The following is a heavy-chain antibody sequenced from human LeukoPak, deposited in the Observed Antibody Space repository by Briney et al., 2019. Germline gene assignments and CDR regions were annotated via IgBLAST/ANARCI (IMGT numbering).Heavy chain of an antibody. Sequence: SETLSLTCTVSGGSISGYYWSWIRRPPGKGLEWIGEINHSGSTNYNPSLKSRVTISVDTSKNQFSLKLSSVTAADTAVYYCARALSRLTGYYYYYYGMDVWGQGTTVTVSS. J-gene: IGHJ6*02. CDR3: ARALSRLTGYYYYYYGMDV. V-gene: IGHV4-34*01. CDR2: INHSGST. CDR1: GGSISGYY. D-gene: IGHD7-27*01.